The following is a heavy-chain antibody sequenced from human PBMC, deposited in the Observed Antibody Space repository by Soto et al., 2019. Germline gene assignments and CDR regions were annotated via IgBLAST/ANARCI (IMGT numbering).Heavy chain of an antibody. Sequence: QVQLQESGPGLVNPSQTLSRTCSVSGDSINNGGTYWTWVRQLQGRGLERIGYIFYSGSTHYKSSLKGGVEMSLYTSKNEFALTLRSATAADPAVDDCARGGSSWDGFYYMDVWGKGTPVTVSS. J-gene: IGHJ6*04. V-gene: IGHV4-31*03. CDR1: GDSINNGGTY. D-gene: IGHD6-13*01. CDR3: ARGGSSWDGFYYMDV. CDR2: IFYSGST.